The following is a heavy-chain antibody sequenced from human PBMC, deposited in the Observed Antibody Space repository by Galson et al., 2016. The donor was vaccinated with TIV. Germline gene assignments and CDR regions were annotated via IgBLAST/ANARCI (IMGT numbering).Heavy chain of an antibody. Sequence: SLTCTVSGDSISRTSYFWGWIRQSPGKGLEWIGSDFYSGSTLYSGNIYYTPSLKSRLTISVDTSKNQFSLRLSSVTAADTAVYYCARHSGAVAGYDYGMDVWGQGTTVTVSS. CDR1: GDSISRTSYF. J-gene: IGHJ6*02. CDR3: ARHSGAVAGYDYGMDV. CDR2: DFYSGST. V-gene: IGHV4-39*01. D-gene: IGHD6-19*01.